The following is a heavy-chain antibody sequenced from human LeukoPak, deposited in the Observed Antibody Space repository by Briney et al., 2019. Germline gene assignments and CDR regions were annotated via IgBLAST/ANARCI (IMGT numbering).Heavy chain of an antibody. CDR1: GGSISSYY. CDR3: ASDYYGSGSYYNMGDY. V-gene: IGHV4-59*08. Sequence: SETLSLTCTVSGGSISSYYWSWIRQPPGKGLEWIGYIYYSGSTYYNPSLKSRVTISVDTSKNQFSLKLSSVTAADTAVYYCASDYYGSGSYYNMGDYWGQGTLVTVSS. CDR2: IYYSGST. J-gene: IGHJ4*02. D-gene: IGHD3-10*01.